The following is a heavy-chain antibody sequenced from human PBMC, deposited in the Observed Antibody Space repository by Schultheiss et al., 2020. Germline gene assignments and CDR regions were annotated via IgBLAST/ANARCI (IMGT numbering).Heavy chain of an antibody. Sequence: EGSLRLSCAASGFTFSDYYMSWIRQAPGKGLEWVSYISMSGSPIYYADSVKGRFTISRDNAKNSLYLQMNSLRAEDTAVYYCARLGSSGWQTDYWGQGSLVNVYS. V-gene: IGHV3-11*01. CDR1: GFTFSDYY. CDR2: ISMSGSPI. CDR3: ARLGSSGWQTDY. D-gene: IGHD6-19*01. J-gene: IGHJ4*02.